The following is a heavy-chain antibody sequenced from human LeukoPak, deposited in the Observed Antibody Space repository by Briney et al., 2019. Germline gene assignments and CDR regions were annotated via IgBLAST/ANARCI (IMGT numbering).Heavy chain of an antibody. D-gene: IGHD3-16*01. CDR2: INPNSGGT. Sequence: ASVKVSCKASDYIFATEGFSWVRQAPGQGLEWMGWINPNSGGTNYAQKFQGRVTMTRDTSISTAYMELSRLRSDDTAVYYCARGGDTFDYWGQGTLVTVSS. J-gene: IGHJ4*02. CDR3: ARGGDTFDY. CDR1: DYIFATEG. V-gene: IGHV1-2*02.